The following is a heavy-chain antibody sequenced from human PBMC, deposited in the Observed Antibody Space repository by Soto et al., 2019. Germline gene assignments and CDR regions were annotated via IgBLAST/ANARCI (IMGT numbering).Heavy chain of an antibody. CDR1: GGIFSTYA. J-gene: IGHJ4*02. Sequence: QVQLVQSGAEVKKPGSSVKVSCKASGGIFSTYAISWLRQAPGQGLEWMGGIIPLFGTPNYAKRFQGRVTITADESTSTAYVEMSRLRSEDTAVYYCARDRDDYGSGNYYNRIDFWGQGTLVTVSS. CDR3: ARDRDDYGSGNYYNRIDF. D-gene: IGHD3-10*01. CDR2: IIPLFGTP. V-gene: IGHV1-69*01.